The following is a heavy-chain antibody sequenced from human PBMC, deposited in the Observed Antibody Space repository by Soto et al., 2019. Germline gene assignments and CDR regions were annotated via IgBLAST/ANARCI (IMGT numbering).Heavy chain of an antibody. V-gene: IGHV3-23*01. CDR2: ISGSGDTT. J-gene: IGHJ6*02. CDR1: GFTFSGYA. D-gene: IGHD3-3*01. CDR3: AKSNQICGVLIDYFYYGMDV. Sequence: QLLESGGDLVQPGGSLRLSCVASGFTFSGYAMSWVRQAPGKGLEWVSTISGSGDTTHYADSVKGRFAISRDNSRNTVFMQMNSLGAEDTAIYYCAKSNQICGVLIDYFYYGMDVWGHGTTVTVSS.